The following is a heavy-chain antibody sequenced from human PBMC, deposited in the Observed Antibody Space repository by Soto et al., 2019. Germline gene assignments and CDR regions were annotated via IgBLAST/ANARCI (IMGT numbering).Heavy chain of an antibody. CDR2: INPNSGDT. D-gene: IGHD6-13*01. J-gene: IGHJ1*01. CDR3: AKIAAVGDFDF. V-gene: IGHV1-2*02. Sequence: GASVKVSCKAYGYNFIAYIIPWVRQAPGQGLEWMGWINPNSGDTSYAQKFQGRVTMTRDTSIRTAYMELSRLRSDDTAVFYCAKIAAVGDFDFWGQGTQPTDSS. CDR1: GYNFIAYI.